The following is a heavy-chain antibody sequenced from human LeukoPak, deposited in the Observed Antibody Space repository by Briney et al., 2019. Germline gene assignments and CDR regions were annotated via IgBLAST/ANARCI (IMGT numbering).Heavy chain of an antibody. D-gene: IGHD1-7*01. V-gene: IGHV1-18*01. J-gene: IGHJ4*02. CDR1: GYIFSNYG. Sequence: ASVKVSCNAAGYIFSNYGISLVRQGPGQGLEWMGWISAKNGDTNYIQKFRGRVTMTTDTSTSTAYMELWSLRSDDTAVYYCARDVPGTTPFDYWGQGTLVTVSS. CDR2: ISAKNGDT. CDR3: ARDVPGTTPFDY.